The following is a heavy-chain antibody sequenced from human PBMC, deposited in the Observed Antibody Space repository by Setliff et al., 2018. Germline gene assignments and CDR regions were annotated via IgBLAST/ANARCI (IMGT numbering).Heavy chain of an antibody. CDR1: GYTFTSYS. J-gene: IGHJ4*02. V-gene: IGHV1-18*01. D-gene: IGHD3-3*01. CDR3: ARVTGVTTFGVIMKDFEF. CDR2: ISGYSGDT. Sequence: ASVKVSCKASGYTFTSYSITWVRQAPGRGLEWLGWISGYSGDTSYAQKFQDRVTLTTDTSTSTAYMEMRSLTSDDTAVYYCARVTGVTTFGVIMKDFEFWGQGTLV.